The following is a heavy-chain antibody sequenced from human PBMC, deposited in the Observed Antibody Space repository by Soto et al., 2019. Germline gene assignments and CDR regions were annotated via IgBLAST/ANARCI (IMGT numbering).Heavy chain of an antibody. CDR3: ARDKDRPQLGGHYYYILDV. V-gene: IGHV1-69*12. CDR2: IIPIFRRP. J-gene: IGHJ6*02. CDR1: GGTFSTSA. D-gene: IGHD3-3*02. Sequence: QVQLEQSGAEVKKPGSSVRVSCKASGGTFSTSAISWVRQAPGQGLEWMGGIIPIFRRPDYAQKFQGRVTVTAYESTSTAYMELSGLRSDDTAVYYCARDKDRPQLGGHYYYILDVWGQGTTITVSS.